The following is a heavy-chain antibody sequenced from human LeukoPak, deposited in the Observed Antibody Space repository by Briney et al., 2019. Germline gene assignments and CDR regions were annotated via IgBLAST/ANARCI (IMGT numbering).Heavy chain of an antibody. V-gene: IGHV3-53*01. Sequence: GGSLRLSCAVSGLTVSNNYMSWVRQAPGKGLEWVSLIYSGGSTYYADSVKGRFTISRDNSKNTLYLQMNSLGAEDTAVYYCARGFELITFGGAIGKLNWFDSWGQGTLVTVSS. CDR1: GLTVSNNY. J-gene: IGHJ5*01. CDR2: IYSGGST. D-gene: IGHD3-16*02. CDR3: ARGFELITFGGAIGKLNWFDS.